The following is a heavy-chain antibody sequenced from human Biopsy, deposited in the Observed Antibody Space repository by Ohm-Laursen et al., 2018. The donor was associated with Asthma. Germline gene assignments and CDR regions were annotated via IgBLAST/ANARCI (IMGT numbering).Heavy chain of an antibody. J-gene: IGHJ4*02. CDR2: ITGSGGTT. CDR1: GFTFSSSA. D-gene: IGHD6-19*01. Sequence: GSLRLSCTASGFTFSSSAMSWVRQAPGKGLERVSAITGSGGTTYYADSVRGRFTIFRDNSKSTLFLQMDSLSAEDTAVYYCAKDFRGIAVAGDRGFDYWGQGTLVTVSS. CDR3: AKDFRGIAVAGDRGFDY. V-gene: IGHV3-23*01.